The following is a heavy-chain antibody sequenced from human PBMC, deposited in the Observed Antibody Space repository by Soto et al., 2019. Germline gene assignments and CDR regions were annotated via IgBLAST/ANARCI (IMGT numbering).Heavy chain of an antibody. J-gene: IGHJ5*02. V-gene: IGHV4-39*01. D-gene: IGHD1-26*01. CDR1: GGSITSSSYY. CDR2: IYYSGST. Sequence: PSETLSLTCTVSGGSITSSSYYWGWVRQPPGKGLEWIGSIYYSGSTYYNPSLKSRVTISVDTSKNQYSLKLSSVTAADTAVYYCATQEVGGSYVYTFDPWGQGTLVTVSS. CDR3: ATQEVGGSYVYTFDP.